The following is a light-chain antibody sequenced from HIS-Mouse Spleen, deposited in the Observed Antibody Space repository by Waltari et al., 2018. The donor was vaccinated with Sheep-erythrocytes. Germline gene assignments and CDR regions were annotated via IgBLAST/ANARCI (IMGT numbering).Light chain of an antibody. Sequence: ISCTGTSSDVGSYNLVSWYQQHPGKAPKLMIYEGSKRPSGVSNRFSGSKSGNTASLTISGLQAEDEADYYCCSYAGSSTLVFGGGTKLTVL. CDR2: EGS. CDR1: SSDVGSYNL. V-gene: IGLV2-23*01. CDR3: CSYAGSSTLV. J-gene: IGLJ2*01.